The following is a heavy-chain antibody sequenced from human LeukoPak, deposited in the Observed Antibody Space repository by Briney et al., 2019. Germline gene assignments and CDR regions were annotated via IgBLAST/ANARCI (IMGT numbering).Heavy chain of an antibody. CDR3: ARVSSWNYAFLYYFDY. CDR1: GGTFSSYA. D-gene: IGHD1-7*01. CDR2: IIPIFGTA. Sequence: GASVKVSCKASGGTFSSYAISWVRQAPGQGLEWMGGIIPIFGTANYAQKFQGRVTITADESTSTAYMELSSLRSEDTAVYYCARVSSWNYAFLYYFDYWGQGTLVTVSS. J-gene: IGHJ4*02. V-gene: IGHV1-69*13.